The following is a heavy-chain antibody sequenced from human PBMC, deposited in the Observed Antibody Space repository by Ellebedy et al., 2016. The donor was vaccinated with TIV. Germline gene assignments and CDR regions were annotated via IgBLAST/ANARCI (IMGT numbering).Heavy chain of an antibody. CDR1: GYTFTTYA. D-gene: IGHD6-13*01. V-gene: IGHV1-3*04. CDR2: INTGNGNT. J-gene: IGHJ4*02. CDR3: AREAIAAAKIQPNPEY. Sequence: AASVKVSCKASGYTFTTYAMHWARQAPGQGLEWMGRINTGNGNTKYSQKFQGRVTITRDTSASTAFMELSSLRSEDTAVYFCAREAIAAAKIQPNPEYWGQGTLVTVSS.